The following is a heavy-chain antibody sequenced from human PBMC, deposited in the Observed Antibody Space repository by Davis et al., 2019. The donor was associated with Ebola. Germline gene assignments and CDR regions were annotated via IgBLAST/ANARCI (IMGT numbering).Heavy chain of an antibody. D-gene: IGHD1-26*01. CDR1: GGSISSSSYY. V-gene: IGHV4-39*02. CDR3: AFVGVDAKGDALDI. Sequence: SETLSLTCTVSGGSISSSSYYWGWIRQPPGKGLEWIGSIYYSGSTYYNPSLKSRVTMSVDTSKNHFFLNLTSVTAADTAVYYCAFVGVDAKGDALDIWGQGTMVIVSS. J-gene: IGHJ3*02. CDR2: IYYSGST.